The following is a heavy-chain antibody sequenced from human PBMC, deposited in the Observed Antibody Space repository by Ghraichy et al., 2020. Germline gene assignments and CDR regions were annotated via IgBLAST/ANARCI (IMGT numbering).Heavy chain of an antibody. V-gene: IGHV4-59*01. CDR2: IYYSGST. D-gene: IGHD5-12*01. Sequence: SETLSLTCTVSGGSISSYYWSWIRQPPGKGLEWIGYIYYSGSTNYNPSLKSRVTISVDTSKNQFSLKLSSVTAADTAVYYCAGVSGYDLVSYGMDVWGQGTTVTVS. J-gene: IGHJ6*02. CDR3: AGVSGYDLVSYGMDV. CDR1: GGSISSYY.